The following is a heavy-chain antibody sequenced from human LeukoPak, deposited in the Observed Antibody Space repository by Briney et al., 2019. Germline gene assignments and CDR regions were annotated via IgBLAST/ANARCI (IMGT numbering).Heavy chain of an antibody. V-gene: IGHV4-61*01. CDR1: GGXVSSGSYY. Sequence: SETLSLTCTVSGGXVSSGSYYWSWIRQPPGKGLEWIGYISYSGSTNYNPSLKSRVTISVDTSKNQFSLKLSSVTAADTAVYYCAAYYSGSYFFDYWGQGTLVTVSS. D-gene: IGHD1-26*01. CDR3: AAYYSGSYFFDY. J-gene: IGHJ4*02. CDR2: ISYSGST.